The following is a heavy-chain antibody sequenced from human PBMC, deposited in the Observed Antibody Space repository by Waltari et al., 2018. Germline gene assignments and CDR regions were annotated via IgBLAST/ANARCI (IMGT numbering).Heavy chain of an antibody. CDR3: AKVDGLVLHY. CDR2: IYSGGST. J-gene: IGHJ4*02. V-gene: IGHV3-23*03. Sequence: EVQLLESGGGLVQPGGSLRLSCAASGFTFSSYAMSWVRQAPGKGLEWVSVIYSGGSTYYADSVKGRFTISRDNSKNTLYLQMNRLRAEDTAVYYCAKVDGLVLHYWGQGTLVTVSS. D-gene: IGHD6-6*01. CDR1: GFTFSSYA.